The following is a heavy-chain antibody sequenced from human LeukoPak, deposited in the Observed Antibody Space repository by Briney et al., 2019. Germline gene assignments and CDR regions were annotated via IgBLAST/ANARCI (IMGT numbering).Heavy chain of an antibody. D-gene: IGHD2-15*01. J-gene: IGHJ4*02. CDR3: ARGCPQCDYLDY. Sequence: PSETLSLTCTVSGDSFSSLKWWNWLRRPPGQALEWIGEVYHSGSTNYNPSLKGRVTISVNKSMNQFSLRLSSVTAADTAVYYCARGCPQCDYLDYWGQGILVTVSS. CDR2: VYHSGST. CDR1: GDSFSSLKW. V-gene: IGHV4-4*02.